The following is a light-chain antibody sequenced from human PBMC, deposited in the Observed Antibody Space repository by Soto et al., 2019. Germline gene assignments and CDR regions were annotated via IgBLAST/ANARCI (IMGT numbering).Light chain of an antibody. CDR3: MQGTHRPPYT. J-gene: IGKJ2*01. CDR1: QSLAYSDGNTY. Sequence: DVVMTQSPLSLPVTLGQPASISCRSSQSLAYSDGNTYLNWFQQRPGQSPRRLIYKVSNRDSGVPDRFGGSGSGTDFTLKISRVEAEDVGVYYCMQGTHRPPYTFGQGTKLEIK. V-gene: IGKV2-30*01. CDR2: KVS.